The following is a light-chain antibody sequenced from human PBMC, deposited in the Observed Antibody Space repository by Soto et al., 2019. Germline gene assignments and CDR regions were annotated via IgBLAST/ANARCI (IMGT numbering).Light chain of an antibody. V-gene: IGKV1-27*01. CDR2: AAS. CDR1: QDINIY. J-gene: IGKJ4*01. CDR3: QKYDGAPLT. Sequence: DIQMTQSPSSLSASVGDRVTITCRAGQDINIYLAWYQQKPGKVPKLLISAASTLQSGVPSRFSGSGSGTDFTLTISNLQPEDVANYYWQKYDGAPLTFGGGTKLEIK.